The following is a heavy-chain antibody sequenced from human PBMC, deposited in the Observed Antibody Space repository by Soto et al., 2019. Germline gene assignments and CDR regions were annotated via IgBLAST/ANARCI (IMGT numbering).Heavy chain of an antibody. CDR3: AKDSTISAAGWLGP. V-gene: IGHV3-9*01. CDR2: ISWNSGSI. J-gene: IGHJ5*02. D-gene: IGHD6-13*01. CDR1: GFTFDDFA. Sequence: SLRLSCAASGFTFDDFAMHWVRQAPGKGLEWVSGISWNSGSIGYADSVKGRFTISRDNAKNSLFLQMNSLRAEDTALYYCAKDSTISAAGWLGPWGRGTLVTVSS.